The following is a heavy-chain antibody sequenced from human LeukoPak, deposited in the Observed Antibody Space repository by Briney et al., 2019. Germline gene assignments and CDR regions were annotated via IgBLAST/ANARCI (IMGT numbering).Heavy chain of an antibody. CDR3: ARRSGG. J-gene: IGHJ4*02. Sequence: SETLSLTCAVYGGSFSGYYWSWIRQPPGKGLEWIGEINHSGSTYYNPSLKSRVTISVDTSKNQFSLKLSSVTAADTAVYYCARRSGGWGQGTLVTVSS. CDR1: GGSFSGYY. D-gene: IGHD3-16*01. CDR2: INHSGST. V-gene: IGHV4-34*01.